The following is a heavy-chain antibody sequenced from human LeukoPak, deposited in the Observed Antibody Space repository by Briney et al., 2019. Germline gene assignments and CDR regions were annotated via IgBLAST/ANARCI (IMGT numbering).Heavy chain of an antibody. CDR2: ISYDGSNK. Sequence: GGSLRLSCAASGFTFSSYAMHWVRQAPGRGLEWVAVISYDGSNKYYADSVKGRFTISRDDSKKTLYLQMNSLRAEDTAVYYCAREGQPYNWFDPWSQGTLVTVSS. D-gene: IGHD6-13*01. V-gene: IGHV3-30*01. CDR3: AREGQPYNWFDP. J-gene: IGHJ5*02. CDR1: GFTFSSYA.